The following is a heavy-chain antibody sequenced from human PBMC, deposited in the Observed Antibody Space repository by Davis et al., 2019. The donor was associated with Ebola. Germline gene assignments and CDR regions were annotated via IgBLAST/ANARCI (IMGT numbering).Heavy chain of an antibody. CDR3: ARVGAASGRYLDV. CDR1: GGSISNSY. Sequence: PGGSLRLSCTVSGGSISNSYWTWIRQPAGKGLEWIGRIFFRGSTNYNPSLKGRATMSVDTSKNQFSLNLNSLTAADTAVYYCARVGAASGRYLDVWGQGTTVTVSS. J-gene: IGHJ6*02. V-gene: IGHV4-4*07. D-gene: IGHD6-25*01. CDR2: IFFRGST.